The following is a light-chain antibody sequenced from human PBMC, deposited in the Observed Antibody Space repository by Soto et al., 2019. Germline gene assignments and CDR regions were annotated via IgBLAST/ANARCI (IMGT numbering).Light chain of an antibody. CDR1: RGITNY. CDR2: ATS. V-gene: IGKV1-17*03. Sequence: DTQMTQSPSAMSASVGDRVTITCRASRGITNYVAWFQQKPGQVPKRLIYATSSLHRGVPSRFSGSGSGTEFTLTISSLQPEDFATYFCLQHNTYPHTFGQGPKLEIK. J-gene: IGKJ2*01. CDR3: LQHNTYPHT.